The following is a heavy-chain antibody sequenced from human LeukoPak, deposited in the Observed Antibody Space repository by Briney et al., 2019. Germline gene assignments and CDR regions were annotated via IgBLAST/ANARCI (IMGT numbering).Heavy chain of an antibody. V-gene: IGHV3-23*01. CDR1: GFTFSTYA. CDR3: VGSHDFWSGSGY. J-gene: IGHJ4*02. D-gene: IGHD3-3*01. CDR2: ISGSGGST. Sequence: GGSLRLSCAASGFTFSTYAMSWVRQAPGRGLEWVSSISGSGGSTYYADSVKGRFTISRDNSKNTLYLQMNSLRAEDTAVYYCVGSHDFWSGSGYWGQGTLVTVSS.